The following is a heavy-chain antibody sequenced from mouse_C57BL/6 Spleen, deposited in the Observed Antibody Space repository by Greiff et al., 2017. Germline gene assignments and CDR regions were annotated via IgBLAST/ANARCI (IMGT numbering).Heavy chain of an antibody. CDR1: GFTFSNYW. CDR3: TTDGYYYGSSWNWYFDV. D-gene: IGHD1-1*01. Sequence: EVHLVESGGGLVQPGGSMKLSCVASGFTFSNYWMNWVRQSPEKGLEWVAQIRLKSDNYATHYAESVKGRFTISRDDSKSSVYLQMNNLRAEDTGIYYCTTDGYYYGSSWNWYFDVWGTGTTVTVSS. CDR2: IRLKSDNYAT. V-gene: IGHV6-3*01. J-gene: IGHJ1*03.